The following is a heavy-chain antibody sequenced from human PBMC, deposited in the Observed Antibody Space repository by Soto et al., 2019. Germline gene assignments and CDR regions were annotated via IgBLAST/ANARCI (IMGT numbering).Heavy chain of an antibody. V-gene: IGHV3-23*01. D-gene: IGHD2-15*01. CDR2: VTADGGT. Sequence: GGSLRLSCAASGLTFSSYGMHWVRQAPGKGPEWVSTVTADGGTYYADSVKGRFAMSRDTSENTLYLQMNSLGAEDTAAYYCAPHVSCSGGSCQYDAFAIRGQGTMVTVSS. CDR3: APHVSCSGGSCQYDAFAI. J-gene: IGHJ3*02. CDR1: GLTFSSYG.